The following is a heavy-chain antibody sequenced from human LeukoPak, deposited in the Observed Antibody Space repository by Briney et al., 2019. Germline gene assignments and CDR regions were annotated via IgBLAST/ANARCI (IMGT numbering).Heavy chain of an antibody. V-gene: IGHV4-38-2*02. J-gene: IGHJ3*02. Sequence: PSETLSLTCTVSGYSISSGYYWGWIRQPPGKGLEWIGSIYHSGSTYYNPSLKSRVTISVDTSKNQFSLKLSSVTAADTAVYYCARDLWFGAGRVFDIWGQGTMVTVSS. CDR3: ARDLWFGAGRVFDI. CDR2: IYHSGST. CDR1: GYSISSGYY. D-gene: IGHD3-10*01.